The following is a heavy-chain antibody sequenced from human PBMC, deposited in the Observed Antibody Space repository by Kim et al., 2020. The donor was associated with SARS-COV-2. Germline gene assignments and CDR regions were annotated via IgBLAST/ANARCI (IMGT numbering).Heavy chain of an antibody. J-gene: IGHJ4*02. CDR2: INSDGHMT. V-gene: IGHV3-23*01. D-gene: IGHD1-26*01. Sequence: GGSLRLSCAASGFSFSTYAMTWVRQVPGKGLEWVSTINSDGHMTYYADSVKGRFTISRDNSKDTLFLQMNSLRADDTAVYSCARKDSKWKHDYFEFWGKGALVTVSS. CDR3: ARKDSKWKHDYFEF. CDR1: GFSFSTYA.